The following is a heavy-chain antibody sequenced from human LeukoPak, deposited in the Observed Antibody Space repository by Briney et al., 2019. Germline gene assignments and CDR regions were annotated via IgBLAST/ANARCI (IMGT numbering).Heavy chain of an antibody. CDR2: VLNDGGDK. D-gene: IGHD3/OR15-3a*01. V-gene: IGHV3-30*18. J-gene: IGHJ4*02. CDR3: AKAHLLDWLLPFDY. Sequence: GGSLRLSCAASEFTLSSYAMHWVRQAPGKGLEWVALVLNDGGDKYYADSVKGRFTISRDNSKNTLYLQMNSLRGEDTGVYYCAKAHLLDWLLPFDYWGQGTLVSVSS. CDR1: EFTLSSYA.